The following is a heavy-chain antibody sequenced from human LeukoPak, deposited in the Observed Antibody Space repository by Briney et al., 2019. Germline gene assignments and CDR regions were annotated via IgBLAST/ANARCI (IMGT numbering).Heavy chain of an antibody. CDR2: IKEDGSAQ. D-gene: IGHD6-13*01. CDR3: ARANNSSWHN. J-gene: IGHJ4*02. CDR1: GLNFNSRW. Sequence: GGSLRLSCVASGLNFNSRWMDWVRRAPGQGLEWVASIKEDGSAQYYAASVKGRFTVSRDNAKNSVYLQMNSLRVEDTAVYYCARANNSSWHNWGQGTLVTVSA. V-gene: IGHV3-7*01.